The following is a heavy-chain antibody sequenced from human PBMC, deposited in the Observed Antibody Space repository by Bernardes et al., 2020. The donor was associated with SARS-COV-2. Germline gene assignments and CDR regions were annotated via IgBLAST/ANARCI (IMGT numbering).Heavy chain of an antibody. CDR2: ISSSSSYI. CDR1: GFTFSSYS. Sequence: GGSLRLSCAASGFTFSSYSMNWVRQAPGKGLEWVSSISSSSSYIYYADSVKGRFTISRDNAKNSLYLQMNSLRAEDTAVYYCARDLTMVRGNFFDYWGQGTLVTVSS. V-gene: IGHV3-21*01. D-gene: IGHD3-10*01. CDR3: ARDLTMVRGNFFDY. J-gene: IGHJ4*02.